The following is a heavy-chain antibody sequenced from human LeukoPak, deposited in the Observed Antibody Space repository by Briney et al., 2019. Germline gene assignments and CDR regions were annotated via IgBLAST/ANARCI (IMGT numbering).Heavy chain of an antibody. Sequence: GGSLRLSCVASGFTFRSTWMHWVPQAPGKGLAWVSRITRDGSITTYADSVKVRFTISRDNAKNTLYMQMNSLRAEATAVYYCPREDRNAFDIWGQGTTATDSS. J-gene: IGHJ3*02. V-gene: IGHV3-74*03. CDR1: GFTFRSTW. CDR3: PREDRNAFDI. CDR2: ITRDGSIT.